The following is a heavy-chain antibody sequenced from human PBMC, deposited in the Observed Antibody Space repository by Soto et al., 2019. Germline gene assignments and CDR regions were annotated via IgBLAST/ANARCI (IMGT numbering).Heavy chain of an antibody. Sequence: SETLSLTCTVSGGSISSGGYYWSWIRQHPGKGLEWIGYIYYSGSTYYNPSLKSRVTISVDTSKNQFSLKLSSVTAADTAVYYCARAFKPRITMVRGVFQTYYFDYWGQGTLVTVSS. CDR1: GGSISSGGYY. D-gene: IGHD3-10*01. CDR2: IYYSGST. V-gene: IGHV4-31*03. CDR3: ARAFKPRITMVRGVFQTYYFDY. J-gene: IGHJ4*02.